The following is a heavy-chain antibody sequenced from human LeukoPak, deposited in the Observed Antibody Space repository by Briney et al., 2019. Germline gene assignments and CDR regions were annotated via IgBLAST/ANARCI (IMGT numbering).Heavy chain of an antibody. Sequence: SETLSLTCAVYGVSFSGYYWSWIRQPPGKGLEWIGEINHSGSTNYNPSLKSRVTISVDTSKNQFSLKLSSVTAADTAVYYCASGGGLEYFDYWGQGTLVTVSS. J-gene: IGHJ4*02. CDR1: GVSFSGYY. CDR2: INHSGST. D-gene: IGHD3-10*01. CDR3: ASGGGLEYFDY. V-gene: IGHV4-34*01.